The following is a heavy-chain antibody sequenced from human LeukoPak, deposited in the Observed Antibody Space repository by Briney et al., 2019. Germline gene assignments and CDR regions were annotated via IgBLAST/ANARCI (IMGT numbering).Heavy chain of an antibody. CDR2: IIPIFGTA. CDR3: ARLRYANYGMDV. CDR1: GGTFSSYA. D-gene: IGHD3-9*01. V-gene: IGHV1-69*13. J-gene: IGHJ6*02. Sequence: ASVKVSCKASGGTFSSYAISWVRQAPGQGLEWMGGIIPIFGTANYAQKFQGRVTITADESTSTAYMELSSLRSEDTAVYYCARLRYANYGMDVWGQGTTVTVSS.